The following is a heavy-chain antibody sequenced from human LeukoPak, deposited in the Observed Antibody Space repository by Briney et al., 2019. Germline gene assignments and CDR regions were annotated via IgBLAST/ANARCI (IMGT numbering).Heavy chain of an antibody. CDR1: RDSISDYY. V-gene: IGHV4-59*01. CDR2: IYYSGRT. CDR3: ARELKVGNTGYYFDY. D-gene: IGHD2/OR15-2a*01. Sequence: SETLSLTCTVSRDSISDYYWSWIRQPPGERMEWIGYIYYSGRTNYNTSLKSRVKISIETSKKQFSLNLNSVTAADTAVYYCARELKVGNTGYYFDYWGQGTLVTVSS. J-gene: IGHJ4*02.